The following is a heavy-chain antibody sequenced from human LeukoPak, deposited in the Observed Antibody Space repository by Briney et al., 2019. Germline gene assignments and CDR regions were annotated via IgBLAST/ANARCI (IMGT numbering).Heavy chain of an antibody. J-gene: IGHJ4*02. CDR2: IYPRDGST. D-gene: IGHD6-13*01. Sequence: ASVNVSCKASGYTFTSNYIHWVRQAPGQGLEWMGMIYPRDGSTSYAQKFQGRVTVTRDTSTSTVHMELSGLRSEDTAVYYCAREPHSSSWVFDNWGQGTLVTVSS. CDR1: GYTFTSNY. V-gene: IGHV1-46*01. CDR3: AREPHSSSWVFDN.